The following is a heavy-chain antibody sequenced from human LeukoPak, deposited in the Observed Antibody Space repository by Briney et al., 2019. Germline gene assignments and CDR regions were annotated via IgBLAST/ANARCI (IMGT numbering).Heavy chain of an antibody. J-gene: IGHJ3*02. CDR2: FTSRSRSI. V-gene: IGHV3-21*01. CDR1: GFTFSSYS. D-gene: IGHD3-22*01. CDR3: ARERNYYDSSGPRTSAFDI. Sequence: GGSLRLSCAASGFTFSSYSMTWVRQAPGKGLEWVSSFTSRSRSIYYADSVKGRFTISKDNTKNSLYLQMNSLRAEDTALYYCARERNYYDSSGPRTSAFDIWGQGTMVTVSS.